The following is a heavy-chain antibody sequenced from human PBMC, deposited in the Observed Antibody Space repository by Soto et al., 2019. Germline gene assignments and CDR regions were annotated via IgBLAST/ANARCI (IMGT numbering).Heavy chain of an antibody. D-gene: IGHD3-3*01. CDR2: INPSGGGT. CDR3: ARATGRITIFGVAPPDIDY. J-gene: IGHJ4*02. V-gene: IGHV1-46*01. CDR1: GYTFTSYY. Sequence: QVQLVQSGAEVKKPGASVKVSCKASGYTFTSYYMHWVRQAPGQGLEWMGIINPSGGGTSYAQKFQGRVTMTRDTSTSTVYMELSSLRSEDTAVYYCARATGRITIFGVAPPDIDYWGQGTLVTVSS.